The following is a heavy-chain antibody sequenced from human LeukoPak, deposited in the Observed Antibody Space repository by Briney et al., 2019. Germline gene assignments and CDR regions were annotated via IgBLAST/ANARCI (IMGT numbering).Heavy chain of an antibody. D-gene: IGHD3-3*01. Sequence: SQTLSLTCTVSGGSISSGGYYWSWIRQHPGKGLEWIGEINHSGSTNYNPSLKSRVTISVDTSKNQFSLKLSSVTAADTAVYYCAEGLGYYDFWSGYSPFVHWGQGTLVTVSS. V-gene: IGHV4-31*03. CDR2: INHSGST. CDR3: AEGLGYYDFWSGYSPFVH. J-gene: IGHJ5*02. CDR1: GGSISSGGYY.